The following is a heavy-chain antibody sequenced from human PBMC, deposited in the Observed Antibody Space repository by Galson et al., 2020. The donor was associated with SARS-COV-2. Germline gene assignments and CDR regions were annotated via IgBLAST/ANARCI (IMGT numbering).Heavy chain of an antibody. CDR1: GTSISSGSYS. Sequence: SETLSITCAVSGTSISSGSYSWNWIRQPPGKGLEWIGYISHSGGTYYNPSLKSRVTISGDRSKNQFSLRLSSVTAADTAVYYCASLHYGEYAPEAFDIWGPGTRVTVAS. V-gene: IGHV4-30-2*01. CDR3: ASLHYGEYAPEAFDI. CDR2: ISHSGGT. J-gene: IGHJ3*02. D-gene: IGHD4-17*01.